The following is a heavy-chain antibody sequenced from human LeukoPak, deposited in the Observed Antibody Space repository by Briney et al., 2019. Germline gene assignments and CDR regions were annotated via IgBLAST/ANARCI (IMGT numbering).Heavy chain of an antibody. J-gene: IGHJ4*02. D-gene: IGHD3-9*01. CDR3: ARGRDSDIYQHVFDY. Sequence: GASVKVSCKASGYTFTSYDINWVRQATGQGLEWMGWMNPNSGNTGYAQKFQGRVTMTRNTSVSTAYMELSSLRSEDTAVYYCARGRDSDIYQHVFDYWGQGTLVTVSS. V-gene: IGHV1-8*01. CDR2: MNPNSGNT. CDR1: GYTFTSYD.